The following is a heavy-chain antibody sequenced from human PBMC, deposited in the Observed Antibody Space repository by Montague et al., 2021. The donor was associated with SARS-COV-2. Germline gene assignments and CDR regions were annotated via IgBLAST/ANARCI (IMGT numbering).Heavy chain of an antibody. CDR1: GVSISSYY. D-gene: IGHD3-22*01. CDR2: IYFNGST. J-gene: IGHJ3*02. Sequence: SETLSLTCTVSGVSISSYYWSWIRHPPGRGLEWIGCIYFNGSTNYNPSLKSRVTISVDTSKNQFSLKLSSVTAADTAVYYCARHGRFSVIVNTPRGAFDIWGQGTMVTVSS. V-gene: IGHV4-59*08. CDR3: ARHGRFSVIVNTPRGAFDI.